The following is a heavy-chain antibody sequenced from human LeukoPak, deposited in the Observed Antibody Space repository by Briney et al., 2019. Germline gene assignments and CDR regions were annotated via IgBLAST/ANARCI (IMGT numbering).Heavy chain of an antibody. CDR1: GGSISSYY. CDR2: IYYSGST. D-gene: IGHD6-19*01. Sequence: TSETLSLTCTVSGGSISSYYWSWIRQPPGKGLEWIGYIYYSGSTNYNPSPKSRVTISVDTSKNQFSLRLSSVTAADTAVYYCARGVTGGWYGDFQHWGQGTLVTVSS. V-gene: IGHV4-59*01. CDR3: ARGVTGGWYGDFQH. J-gene: IGHJ1*01.